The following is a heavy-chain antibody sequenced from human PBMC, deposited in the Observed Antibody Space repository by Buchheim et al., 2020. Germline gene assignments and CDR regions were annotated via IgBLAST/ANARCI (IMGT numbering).Heavy chain of an antibody. CDR3: AREGEHCSGASCYYNWFDP. CDR2: IYHSGTT. V-gene: IGHV4-39*02. J-gene: IGHJ5*02. D-gene: IGHD2-15*01. Sequence: QLQLQESGPGLVKPSETLSLTCTVSGGSIISSNYYWGWIRQPPEKGLEWIGSIYHSGTTYHNPSLKSRVTISVDTSQNQFSLKLRSVTAADTAVYYCAREGEHCSGASCYYNWFDPWGQGTL. CDR1: GGSIISSNYY.